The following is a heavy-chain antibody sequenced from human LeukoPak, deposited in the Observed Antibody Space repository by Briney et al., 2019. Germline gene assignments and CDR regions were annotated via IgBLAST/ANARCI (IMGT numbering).Heavy chain of an antibody. J-gene: IGHJ5*02. CDR1: GFTFKSHA. CDR3: ARNPERKYWFDP. CDR2: ISWDGNIE. Sequence: GGSLRLSCSASGFTFKSHAMHSIRQAPGKGLEWVAFISWDGNIEHYADSVKGRFTISRDNPKNTLYLHLDNLRADDTAMYYCARNPERKYWFDPWGQGSLVTVSS. V-gene: IGHV3-30-3*01.